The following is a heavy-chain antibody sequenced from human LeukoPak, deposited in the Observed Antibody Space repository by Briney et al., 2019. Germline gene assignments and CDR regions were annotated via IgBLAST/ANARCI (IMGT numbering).Heavy chain of an antibody. D-gene: IGHD2-15*01. CDR2: ISSTGGTI. J-gene: IGHJ3*02. Sequence: GGSLRLSCAASGFTFSNYLMNWVRQAPGKGLEWVSFISSTGGTIYYADSVKGRFTVSRDNAKNSLLLQMNSLRAEDTALYYCARGYSRAAFDIWGQGTVVAVSS. V-gene: IGHV3-48*01. CDR1: GFTFSNYL. CDR3: ARGYSRAAFDI.